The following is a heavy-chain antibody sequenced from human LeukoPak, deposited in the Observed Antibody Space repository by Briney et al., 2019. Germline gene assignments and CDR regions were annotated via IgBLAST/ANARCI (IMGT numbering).Heavy chain of an antibody. Sequence: SETLSLTCTVSGGSISSSSYYWGWIRQPPGKGLEWIGSIYYSGSTYYNPSLKSRVTISVDTSKNQFSLKLSSVTAADTAVYYCARGSSSWLFEAGWFDPWGQGTLVTVSS. CDR3: ARGSSSWLFEAGWFDP. V-gene: IGHV4-39*01. D-gene: IGHD6-13*01. J-gene: IGHJ5*02. CDR1: GGSISSSSYY. CDR2: IYYSGST.